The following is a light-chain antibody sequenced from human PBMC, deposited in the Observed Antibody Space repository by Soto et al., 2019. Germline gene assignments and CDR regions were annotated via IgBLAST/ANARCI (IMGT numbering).Light chain of an antibody. CDR3: QQYHRYSWT. CDR2: DAS. J-gene: IGKJ5*01. Sequence: DIQMTQSPSTLSASVGDRVSIACRASQSISSSLAWYQQKPGKAPKLLIYDASSLESGVPSRFRGSGSGTEFTLPINSLQHQDFATYYCQQYHRYSWTFGQGTRPEIK. CDR1: QSISSS. V-gene: IGKV1-5*01.